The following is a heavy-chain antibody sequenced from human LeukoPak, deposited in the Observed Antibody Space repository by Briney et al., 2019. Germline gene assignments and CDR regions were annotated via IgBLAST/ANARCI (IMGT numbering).Heavy chain of an antibody. J-gene: IGHJ4*02. V-gene: IGHV3-53*01. D-gene: IGHD6-19*01. CDR3: ARDRSSGWYVYDY. CDR1: GFTFFSYG. Sequence: PGGSLRLSCAASGFTFFSYGMHWVRQAPGKGLEWVSVIYSGSSTYYAESVKGRFTISRNTSKNTLYLQMNSLRADDTAVYYCARDRSSGWYVYDYWGQGTLVTVSS. CDR2: IYSGSST.